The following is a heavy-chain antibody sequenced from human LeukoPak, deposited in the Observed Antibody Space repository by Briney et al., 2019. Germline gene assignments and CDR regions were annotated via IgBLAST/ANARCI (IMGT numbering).Heavy chain of an antibody. CDR3: ARAVNTHTYGYHY. J-gene: IGHJ4*02. Sequence: GGSLRLSCAASGFTFSSYNMNWVRQAPGKGLEWVSYISSSTTIYYADSAKGRFTISRDNAKNTLYLQMNSLRDEDTAMYYCARAVNTHTYGYHYWGQGTLVTVSS. D-gene: IGHD5-18*01. CDR1: GFTFSSYN. V-gene: IGHV3-48*02. CDR2: ISSSTTI.